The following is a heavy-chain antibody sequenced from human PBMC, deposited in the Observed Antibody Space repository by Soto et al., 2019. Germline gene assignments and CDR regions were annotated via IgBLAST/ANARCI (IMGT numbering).Heavy chain of an antibody. Sequence: GGSLRLSCAASGFTFSDYYMSWIRQAPGKGLEWVSYISSSGSTIYYADSVKGRFTISRDNAKNSLYLQMNSLRAEDTAVYYCATTDIVVVVAADSNYMDVWGKGTTVTVSS. V-gene: IGHV3-11*01. CDR2: ISSSGSTI. D-gene: IGHD2-15*01. CDR3: ATTDIVVVVAADSNYMDV. CDR1: GFTFSDYY. J-gene: IGHJ6*03.